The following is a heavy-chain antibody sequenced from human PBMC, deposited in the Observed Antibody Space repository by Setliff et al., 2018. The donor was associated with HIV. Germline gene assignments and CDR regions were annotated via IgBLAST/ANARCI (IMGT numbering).Heavy chain of an antibody. Sequence: SETLSLTCAVYGGSFSGYYWSWIRQPPGKGLEWIGEINHSGSTNYSPSLKSRVTISVDTSKNQFSLKLSSVTAADTAVYYCARQASSGLRDVYFDYWGQGTLVTVSS. CDR3: ARQASSGLRDVYFDY. V-gene: IGHV4-34*01. CDR1: GGSFSGYY. CDR2: INHSGST. D-gene: IGHD3-10*01. J-gene: IGHJ4*02.